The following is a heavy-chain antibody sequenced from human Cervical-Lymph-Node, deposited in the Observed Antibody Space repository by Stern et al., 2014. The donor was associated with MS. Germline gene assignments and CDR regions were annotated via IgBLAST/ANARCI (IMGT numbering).Heavy chain of an antibody. V-gene: IGHV1-46*01. J-gene: IGHJ4*02. CDR2: INPNSGAI. CDR3: ARGDDSSGHYPGGFVGY. Sequence: VQLVQSGAEVKKPGASVKVACKASGYTFSSYYIHWVRQAPGQGLEWMGXINPNSGAISEAQRFRGRLTMTRDTSTSTVYMELSGLRSEDTAVYYCARGDDSSGHYPGGFVGYWGQGTLVTVSS. CDR1: GYTFSSYY. D-gene: IGHD3-22*01.